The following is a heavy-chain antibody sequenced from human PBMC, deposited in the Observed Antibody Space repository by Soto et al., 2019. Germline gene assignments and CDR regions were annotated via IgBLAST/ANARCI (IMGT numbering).Heavy chain of an antibody. V-gene: IGHV3-33*01. J-gene: IGHJ6*02. CDR3: ARDAWSGFLDSPYCMDV. CDR2: IWYDGSNK. Sequence: HPGGSLRLSCAASGFTFSSYGMHWVRQAPGKGLEWVAVIWYDGSNKYYADSVKGRFTISRDNSKNTLYLQMNSLRAEDTAVYYCARDAWSGFLDSPYCMDVWGQGTTVTVSS. D-gene: IGHD3-3*01. CDR1: GFTFSSYG.